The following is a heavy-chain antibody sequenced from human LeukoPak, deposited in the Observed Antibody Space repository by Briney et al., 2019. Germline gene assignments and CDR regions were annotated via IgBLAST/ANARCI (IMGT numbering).Heavy chain of an antibody. V-gene: IGHV3-53*01. J-gene: IGHJ4*02. CDR1: GFTVSSNS. CDR2: IYTTGRT. D-gene: IGHD3-22*01. Sequence: GGSLRLSCTVSGFTVSSNSMSWVRQAPGKGLEWVSFIYTTGRTHDSDSVKGRFTISRDSSKNTLYLQMNSLRAEDTAVYYCARRAGDYSHPYDYWGQGTLVTVSS. CDR3: ARRAGDYSHPYDY.